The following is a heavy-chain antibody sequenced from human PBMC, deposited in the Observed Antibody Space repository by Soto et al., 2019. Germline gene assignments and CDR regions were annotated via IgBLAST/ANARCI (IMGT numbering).Heavy chain of an antibody. J-gene: IGHJ6*02. V-gene: IGHV1-69*01. CDR2: IIPIFGTA. CDR3: ARATAMVTYYYYYGMDV. D-gene: IGHD5-18*01. Sequence: QVQLVQSGAEVKKPGYSVKVSCKASGGTFSSYAISWVRQAPGQGLEWMGGIIPIFGTANYAQKFQGRVTITADESTSTAYMELSSLRSEDTAVYYCARATAMVTYYYYYGMDVWGQGTTVTVS. CDR1: GGTFSSYA.